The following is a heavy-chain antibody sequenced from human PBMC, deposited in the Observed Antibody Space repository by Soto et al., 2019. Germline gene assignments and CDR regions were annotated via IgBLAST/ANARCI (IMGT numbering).Heavy chain of an antibody. CDR1: GFTFSTYT. J-gene: IGHJ4*02. V-gene: IGHV3-21*04. Sequence: GSLRLSCAASGFTFSTYTMNWVRQAPGKGLEWISSISSGSSYIYYAGSVKGRFTISGDNAKNSLFLQMNSLRADDTAMYYCARWSYLDYWGQGTRVTVSS. CDR2: ISSGSSYI. CDR3: ARWSYLDY. D-gene: IGHD3-3*01.